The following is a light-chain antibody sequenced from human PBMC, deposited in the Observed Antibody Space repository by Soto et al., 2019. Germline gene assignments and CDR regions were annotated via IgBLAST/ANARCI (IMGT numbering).Light chain of an antibody. CDR2: EVR. CDR1: IRDVGAYNL. Sequence: QSALTQPASVSGSPGQLITISCAGTIRDVGAYNLVPWYQQYPGRAPQLILYEVRNRPSGISFRFSGFKSGNTASLTISGLQAEDEADYYCSSFTSKSTLIFGGGTKLTVL. J-gene: IGLJ2*01. V-gene: IGLV2-14*01. CDR3: SSFTSKSTLI.